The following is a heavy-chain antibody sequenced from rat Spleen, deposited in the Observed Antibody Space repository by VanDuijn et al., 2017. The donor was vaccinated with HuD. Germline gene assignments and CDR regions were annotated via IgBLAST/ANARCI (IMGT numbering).Heavy chain of an antibody. CDR2: ISYDGLNT. D-gene: IGHD1-1*01. CDR1: GFTFSDYY. Sequence: EVQLVESDGGLVQPGRSLKLSCAASGFTFSDYYMAWVRQAPTKGLEWVATISYDGLNTYYRDSVKGRFTISRDNAKSTLYLQMDSLRSEDTATYYCARHPDYSNYFDYWGQGVMVTVSS. V-gene: IGHV5-29*01. CDR3: ARHPDYSNYFDY. J-gene: IGHJ2*01.